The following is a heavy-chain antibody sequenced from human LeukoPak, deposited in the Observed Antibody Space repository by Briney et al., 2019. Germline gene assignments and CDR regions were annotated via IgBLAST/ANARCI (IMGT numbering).Heavy chain of an antibody. CDR2: IKQDGSEK. CDR3: ARGVDRTMAPADV. CDR1: GFTFSNYW. J-gene: IGHJ6*04. Sequence: PGGSLRLSCAASGFTFSNYWMSWVRQAPGKGLEWVANIKQDGSEKYYVDSVKGQFTISRDNAKNSLYLQMNSLRAEDTAVYYCARGVDRTMAPADVWGKGTTVTVSS. V-gene: IGHV3-7*01. D-gene: IGHD5-18*01.